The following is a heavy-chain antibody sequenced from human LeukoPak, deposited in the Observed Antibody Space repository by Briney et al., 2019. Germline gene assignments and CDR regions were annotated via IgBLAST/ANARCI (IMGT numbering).Heavy chain of an antibody. CDR1: GFTFSNYA. J-gene: IGHJ4*02. D-gene: IGHD3-10*01. Sequence: PGRSLRLSCAASGFTFSNYAMHWVRQAPGEGLEWVAVISYDGSNKYYADSVKGRFTISRDNSKNTLYLQMNSLRAEDTAVYYCARDRPTVVRGILVYWGQGTLVTVSS. V-gene: IGHV3-30-3*01. CDR3: ARDRPTVVRGILVY. CDR2: ISYDGSNK.